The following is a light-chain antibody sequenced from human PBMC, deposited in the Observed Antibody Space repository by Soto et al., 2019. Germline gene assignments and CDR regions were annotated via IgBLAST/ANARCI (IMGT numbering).Light chain of an antibody. CDR1: QSITSSY. V-gene: IGKV3-20*01. CDR2: DTS. CDR3: QQYGGSPRT. J-gene: IGKJ1*01. Sequence: EIVLTQSPGTLSLSPGERATLSCRASQSITSSYLAWYQHDPGQAPRLLIYDTSSRATGIPDRFSGSGSGTAFTLTISRLEPEDFAVYYCQQYGGSPRTFGQGTKVDI.